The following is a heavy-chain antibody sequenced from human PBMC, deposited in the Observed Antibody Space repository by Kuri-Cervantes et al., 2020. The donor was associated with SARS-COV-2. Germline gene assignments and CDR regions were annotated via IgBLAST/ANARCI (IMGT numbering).Heavy chain of an antibody. CDR3: ARDPSGQLGNYYYYYYMDV. CDR2: ISGSGGST. J-gene: IGHJ6*03. Sequence: GGSLRLSCAASGFTFSSYAMSWVRQAPGKGLEWVSAISGSGGSTYYADSVKGRFTISRDNSKNTLYLQMNSLRAEDTAVYYCARDPSGQLGNYYYYYYMDVWGKGTTVTVSS. V-gene: IGHV3-23*01. CDR1: GFTFSSYA. D-gene: IGHD6-13*01.